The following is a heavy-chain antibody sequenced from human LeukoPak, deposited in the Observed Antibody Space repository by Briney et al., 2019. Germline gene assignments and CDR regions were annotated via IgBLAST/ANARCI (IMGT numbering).Heavy chain of an antibody. CDR3: ARDGTGVYNLVQY. CDR1: GYTFTVYY. D-gene: IGHD5-24*01. Sequence: ASVKVSCKASGYTFTVYYMHWVRQAPGQGLEWMGWINPNSGGTNYAQKFQGRGTMTRDTSITAVYMELSRLRSDDTAVYYCARDGTGVYNLVQYWGQGTLVTVSS. V-gene: IGHV1-2*02. J-gene: IGHJ4*02. CDR2: INPNSGGT.